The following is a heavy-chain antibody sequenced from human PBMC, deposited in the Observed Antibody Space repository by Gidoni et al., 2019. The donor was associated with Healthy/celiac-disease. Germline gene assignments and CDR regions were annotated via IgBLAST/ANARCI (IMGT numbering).Heavy chain of an antibody. D-gene: IGHD3-16*02. V-gene: IGHV3-15*07. Sequence: EVQLEESGGGLVKPGGSLRLSCAASGFTFSNAWMNWVRQAPGKGLEWVGRIKSKTDGGTTDYAAPVKGRFTISRDDSKNTLYLQMNSLKTEDTAVYYCTTDGSRYDYVWGSYRQYYYYGMDVWGQGTTVTVSS. CDR3: TTDGSRYDYVWGSYRQYYYYGMDV. J-gene: IGHJ6*02. CDR2: IKSKTDGGTT. CDR1: GFTFSNAW.